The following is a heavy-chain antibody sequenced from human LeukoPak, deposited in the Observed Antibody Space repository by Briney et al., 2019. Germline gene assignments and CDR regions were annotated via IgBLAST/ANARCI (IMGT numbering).Heavy chain of an antibody. CDR3: ARWSGTRFDY. D-gene: IGHD3-10*01. V-gene: IGHV4-38-2*01. CDR1: GYSISSGYY. CDR2: IYYSGST. Sequence: PSETLSLTCAVSGYSISSGYYWGWIRQPPGKGLEWIGSIYYSGSTYYNPSLKSRVTISVDTSKNQFSLKLSSVTAADTAVYYCARWSGTRFDYWGQGTLVTVSS. J-gene: IGHJ4*02.